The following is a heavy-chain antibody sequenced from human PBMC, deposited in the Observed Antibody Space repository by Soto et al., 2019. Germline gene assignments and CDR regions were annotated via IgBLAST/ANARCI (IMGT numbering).Heavy chain of an antibody. CDR1: GGSFTSNNW. J-gene: IGHJ4*02. CDR2: IYRTGST. CDR3: ASRDPGTSVDY. Sequence: SETLSLTCAVYGGSFTSNNWWTWVRQPPGQGLEWIGEIYRTGSTNYNPSLKSRVTISLDKSENQFSLKVTSLTAADTAVYYCASRDPGTSVDYWGQGTLVTVSS. D-gene: IGHD1-7*01. V-gene: IGHV4-4*02.